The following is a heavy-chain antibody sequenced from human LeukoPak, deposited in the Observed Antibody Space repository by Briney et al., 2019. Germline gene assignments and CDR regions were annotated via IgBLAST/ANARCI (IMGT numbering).Heavy chain of an antibody. CDR1: GGTFSSYA. Sequence: ASVKVSCKASGGTFSSYAISWVRQAPGQGLEWMGRIIPIFGTANYAQKFQGRVTITTDESTSTAYMELSSLRSEDTAVYYCARDYYYSRFRVYWGQGTLVTVSS. V-gene: IGHV1-69*05. D-gene: IGHD3-22*01. CDR3: ARDYYYSRFRVY. J-gene: IGHJ4*02. CDR2: IIPIFGTA.